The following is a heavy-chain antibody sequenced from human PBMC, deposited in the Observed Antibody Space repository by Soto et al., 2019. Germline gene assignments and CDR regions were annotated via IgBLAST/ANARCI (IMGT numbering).Heavy chain of an antibody. J-gene: IGHJ4*02. CDR1: GGTFSTST. D-gene: IGHD5-12*01. CDR3: ARDSPIGSSFSGYDAIDL. Sequence: QVQLVQSGAEVKEPGSSVKVSCKASGGTFSTSTFTWVRQAPGQGLEWVGRIIPIFNTADYAQKLQGSVTITAXKXTXTXFLELTKLRSEDTGIYYCARDSPIGSSFSGYDAIDLWGQGTLVTVS. V-gene: IGHV1-69*08. CDR2: IIPIFNTA.